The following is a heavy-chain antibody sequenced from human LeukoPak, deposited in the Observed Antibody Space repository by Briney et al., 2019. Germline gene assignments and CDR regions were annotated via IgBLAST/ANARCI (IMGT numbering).Heavy chain of an antibody. CDR3: ATDSRVVAGTGSLYYYYMDV. J-gene: IGHJ6*03. CDR1: GFTFSSYD. V-gene: IGHV3-30*03. CDR2: ISYDGSNK. Sequence: PGGTLRLSCAASGFTFSSYDMHWVRQAPGKGLEWVGDISYDGSNKYYADSVKGRFTISRDNSKNTLYLQTNSLRAEDTAVYYCATDSRVVAGTGSLYYYYMDVWGKGTTVTVSS. D-gene: IGHD2-15*01.